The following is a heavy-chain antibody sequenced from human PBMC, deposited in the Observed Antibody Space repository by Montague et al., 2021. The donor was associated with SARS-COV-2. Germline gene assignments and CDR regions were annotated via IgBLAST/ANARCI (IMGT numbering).Heavy chain of an antibody. CDR1: GFTFSSYR. V-gene: IGHV3-21*01. J-gene: IGHJ6*02. D-gene: IGHD3-10*01. CDR2: ISSSSSYI. CDR3: ARDPLDYGLWSSGSYYNAYYYYYGMDV. Sequence: SLRLSCAASGFTFSSYRMNWVRQAPGTGLKLFSSISSSSSYIYYADSVKCRFTISRHTAKNSLYLQMNSLRAEDTAVYYCARDPLDYGLWSSGSYYNAYYYYYGMDVWGQGTTVTVSS.